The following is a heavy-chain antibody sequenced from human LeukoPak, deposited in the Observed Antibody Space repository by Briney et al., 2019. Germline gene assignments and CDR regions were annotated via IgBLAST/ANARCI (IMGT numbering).Heavy chain of an antibody. V-gene: IGHV3-11*05. J-gene: IGHJ4*02. CDR3: AREPRTSTVTTISY. CDR1: GFTFSDFY. CDR2: ISSSGSST. Sequence: PGGSLRLSCAASGFTFSDFYMSWIRQAPGKGLEWISFISSSGSSTNYADSVKGRFTISRDNAKNSLYLQMNSLRAEDTAVYYCAREPRTSTVTTISYWGQGTLVTVSS. D-gene: IGHD4-17*01.